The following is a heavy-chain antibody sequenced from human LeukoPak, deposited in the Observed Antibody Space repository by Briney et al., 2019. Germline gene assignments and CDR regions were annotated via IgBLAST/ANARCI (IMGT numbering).Heavy chain of an antibody. CDR2: IKQDGSEK. CDR1: GFTFSSYW. J-gene: IGHJ4*02. CDR3: AKDQITMVRGVIPPLDY. Sequence: PGGSLRLSCAASGFTFSSYWMSWVRQAPGKGLEWVANIKQDGSEKYYVDSVKGRFTISRDNAKNSLYLQMNSLRAEDTAVYYCAKDQITMVRGVIPPLDYWGQGTLVTVSS. D-gene: IGHD3-10*01. V-gene: IGHV3-7*05.